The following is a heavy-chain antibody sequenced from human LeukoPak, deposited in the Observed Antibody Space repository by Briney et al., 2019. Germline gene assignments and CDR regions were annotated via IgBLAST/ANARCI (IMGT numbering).Heavy chain of an antibody. D-gene: IGHD3-22*01. CDR3: ARQGNYYDSAGYLDF. CDR1: GDSISSYY. Sequence: SETLSLTCTVSGDSISSYYWTWIRQPPGKGLEWIGYIYYSGSTNYNPSLKSRVTISVDTSKNQFSLKLSSVTAADTAVYYCARQGNYYDSAGYLDFWGQGTLVTVSS. V-gene: IGHV4-59*08. J-gene: IGHJ4*02. CDR2: IYYSGST.